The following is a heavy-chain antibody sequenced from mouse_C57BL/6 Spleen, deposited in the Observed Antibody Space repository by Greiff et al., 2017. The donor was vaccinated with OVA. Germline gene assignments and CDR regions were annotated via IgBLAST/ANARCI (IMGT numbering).Heavy chain of an antibody. V-gene: IGHV1-69*01. J-gene: IGHJ3*01. CDR1: GYTFTSYW. CDR3: ARWGSNYFGFAY. CDR2: IDPSDSYT. D-gene: IGHD2-5*01. Sequence: VQLQQPGAELVMPGASVKLSCKASGYTFTSYWMHWVKQRPGQGLEWIGEIDPSDSYTNYNQKFKGKSTLTVDKSSSTAYMQLSSLTSEDSAVYYCARWGSNYFGFAYWGQGTLVTVSA.